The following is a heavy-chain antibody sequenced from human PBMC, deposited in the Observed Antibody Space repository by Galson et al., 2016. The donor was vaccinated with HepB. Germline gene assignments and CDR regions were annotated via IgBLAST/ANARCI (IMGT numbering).Heavy chain of an antibody. CDR2: LYWDDDK. CDR3: AHTTVTKGFDY. CDR1: GFSLSTAGVA. J-gene: IGHJ4*02. V-gene: IGHV2-5*02. D-gene: IGHD4-17*01. Sequence: PALVKPTQTLPLPCTFSGFSLSTAGVAVGWIRQPPGKALEWLAPLYWDDDKRYSPSLQTRLTLAKDTSKNQVVLTMTNMDPVDTATYYCAHTTVTKGFDYWGQGTLVTVSS.